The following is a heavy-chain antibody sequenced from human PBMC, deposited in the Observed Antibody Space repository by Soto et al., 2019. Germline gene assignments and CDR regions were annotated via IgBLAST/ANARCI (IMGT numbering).Heavy chain of an antibody. CDR3: GSRGGLIAVAGLDP. Sequence: QVQLVQSGAEVKKPGASVKVSCKASGYTFTSYDINWVRQATGQGLEWMGWMNPNSGNTGYAQKFQGRVTMTRNTSISTAYMELSSLRSEDTAVYYWGSRGGLIAVAGLDPWGQGTLVTVSS. V-gene: IGHV1-8*01. CDR2: MNPNSGNT. CDR1: GYTFTSYD. J-gene: IGHJ5*02. D-gene: IGHD6-19*01.